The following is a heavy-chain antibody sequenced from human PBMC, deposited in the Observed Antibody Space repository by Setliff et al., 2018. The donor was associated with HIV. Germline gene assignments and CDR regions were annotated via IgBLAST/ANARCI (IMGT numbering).Heavy chain of an antibody. CDR2: ISPKTGAT. CDR3: ARGTLGRHFFDY. D-gene: IGHD7-27*01. Sequence: ASVKLSCKASGYSFTDYYVEWVRHAPGQGLEWMGWISPKTGATKYAEKFQGRVTMTSDTSTSTADMELFRLTSDDTAMYYCARGTLGRHFFDYWGLGTLVTVSS. J-gene: IGHJ4*02. CDR1: GYSFTDYY. V-gene: IGHV1-2*02.